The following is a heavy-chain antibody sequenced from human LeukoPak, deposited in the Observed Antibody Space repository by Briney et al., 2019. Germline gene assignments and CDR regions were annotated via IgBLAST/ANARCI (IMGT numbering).Heavy chain of an antibody. CDR3: ARQALGFGELDY. CDR2: IYYSGST. D-gene: IGHD3-10*01. V-gene: IGHV4-59*08. J-gene: IGHJ4*02. CDR1: GGSISSYY. Sequence: SETLSLTCTVSGGSISSYYWSWIRQPPGKGLEWIGFIYYSGSTNYNPSLKSRVTISVDTSKNQFSLKLSSVTAADTAVYYCARQALGFGELDYWGQGTLVTVSS.